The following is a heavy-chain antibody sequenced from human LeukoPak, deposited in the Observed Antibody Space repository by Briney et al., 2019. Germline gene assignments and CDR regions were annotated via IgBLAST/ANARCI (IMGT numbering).Heavy chain of an antibody. D-gene: IGHD5-12*01. V-gene: IGHV4-59*01. J-gene: IGHJ4*02. CDR2: IYYSGST. Sequence: SETLSLTCTVSGGSISSYYWSWIRQPPGKGLEWIGYIYYSGSTNYNPSLKSRVTISGDTSKKQFSLKLSSVTAADTAVYYCARGYSGYDPTYFDYWGQGTLVTVSS. CDR1: GGSISSYY. CDR3: ARGYSGYDPTYFDY.